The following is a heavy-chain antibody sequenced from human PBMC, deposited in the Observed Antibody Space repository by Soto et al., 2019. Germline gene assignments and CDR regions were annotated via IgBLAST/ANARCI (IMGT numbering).Heavy chain of an antibody. J-gene: IGHJ6*02. D-gene: IGHD5-12*01. Sequence: ASVNVSCKVSGYTLTELSMHWVRQAPGKGLEWMGGFDPEDGETIYAQKFQGRVTMTEDTSTDTAYMELSSLRSGDTAVYYCATRRYGYKNYYYYGMDVWGQGTTVTVSS. CDR3: ATRRYGYKNYYYYGMDV. CDR1: GYTLTELS. CDR2: FDPEDGET. V-gene: IGHV1-24*01.